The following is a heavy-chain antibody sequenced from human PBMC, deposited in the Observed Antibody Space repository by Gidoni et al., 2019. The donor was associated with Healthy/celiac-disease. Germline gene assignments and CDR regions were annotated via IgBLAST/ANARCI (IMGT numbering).Heavy chain of an antibody. Sequence: KGLEWIGYIYYSGSTNYNPSLKSRVTISVDTSKNQFSLKLSSVTAADTAVYYCARERVDSTFDYWGQGTLVTVSS. D-gene: IGHD5-12*01. J-gene: IGHJ4*02. CDR3: ARERVDSTFDY. CDR2: IYYSGST. V-gene: IGHV4-59*01.